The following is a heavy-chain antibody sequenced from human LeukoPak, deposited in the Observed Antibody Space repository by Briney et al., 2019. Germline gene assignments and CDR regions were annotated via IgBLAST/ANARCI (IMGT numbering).Heavy chain of an antibody. Sequence: GGSLRLSCAASGFTFDDYGMSWVRQAPGKGLEWVSGINWNGGSTGYADSVEGRFTISRDNAKNSLYLQMNSLRAEDTAAYYCARGFRVATIDWFDPWGQGTLVTVSS. CDR3: ARGFRVATIDWFDP. CDR2: INWNGGST. J-gene: IGHJ5*02. D-gene: IGHD5-12*01. V-gene: IGHV3-20*04. CDR1: GFTFDDYG.